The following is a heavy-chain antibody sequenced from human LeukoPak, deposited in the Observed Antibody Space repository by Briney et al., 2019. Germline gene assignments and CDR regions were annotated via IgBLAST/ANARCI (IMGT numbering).Heavy chain of an antibody. J-gene: IGHJ4*02. V-gene: IGHV3-23*01. CDR2: ISGSGGST. CDR3: AKEDIVVVVAATGGYFDY. CDR1: GFTFSSYA. D-gene: IGHD2-15*01. Sequence: GGSLRLSCAASGFTFSSYAMSWVRQAPGKGLEWVSAISGSGGSTYYADSVKGRFTISRDNSKNTPYLQMNSLRAEDTAVYYCAKEDIVVVVAATGGYFDYWGQGTLVTVSS.